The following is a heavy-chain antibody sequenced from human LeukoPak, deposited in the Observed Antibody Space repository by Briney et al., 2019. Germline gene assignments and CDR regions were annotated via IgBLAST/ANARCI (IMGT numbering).Heavy chain of an antibody. V-gene: IGHV1-3*03. J-gene: IGHJ5*02. D-gene: IGHD6-19*01. CDR1: GYTFTSYA. CDR3: ARGIAVAMSWFDP. Sequence: ASVKVSCKASGYTFTSYAIHWVRLAPGQRLEWMGWINAGSGNTKYLEEFQGRVTITRDTAASTAYMELSSLRSEDMAVYYCARGIAVAMSWFDPWGQGTLVTVSS. CDR2: INAGSGNT.